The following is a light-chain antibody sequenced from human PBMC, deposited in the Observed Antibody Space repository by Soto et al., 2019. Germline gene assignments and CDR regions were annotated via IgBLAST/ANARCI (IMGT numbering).Light chain of an antibody. CDR1: QNIRNW. Sequence: IQMTQSPSTLSASIGDRVTITFRASQNIRNWLAWYQQKPGKAPKLLIYDVSSLESGVPPRFSGSGSGTDFTLTISGLQPDDFATYYCQQYDSYWKFGQGTKVDIK. CDR3: QQYDSYWK. V-gene: IGKV1-5*01. J-gene: IGKJ1*01. CDR2: DVS.